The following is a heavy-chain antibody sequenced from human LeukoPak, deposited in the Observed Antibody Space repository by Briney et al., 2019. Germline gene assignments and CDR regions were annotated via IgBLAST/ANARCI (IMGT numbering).Heavy chain of an antibody. CDR1: GFTFSSYG. D-gene: IGHD6-19*01. J-gene: IGHJ3*02. CDR2: TTSSSGST. Sequence: GGTLRLSCAASGFTFSSYGMSWVRQAPGKGLEWVSATTSSSGSTYYADSVKGRFTISRDNSKNTLYLQMGSLRAEDMAVYYCARGGYSSGWYAKANYAFDIWGQGTMVTVSS. V-gene: IGHV3-23*01. CDR3: ARGGYSSGWYAKANYAFDI.